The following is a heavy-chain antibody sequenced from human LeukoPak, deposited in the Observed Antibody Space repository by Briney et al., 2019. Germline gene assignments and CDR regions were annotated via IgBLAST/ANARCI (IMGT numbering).Heavy chain of an antibody. CDR3: ARERMYSGSGSTYPYYDY. D-gene: IGHD3-10*01. Sequence: MPGGSLRLSGAASGFTFSSYSMNWVRQAPGKGLEWVSSISSSSSYIYYADSVKGRFTISRDNAKNALYLEMNSLRAEDTAEYFCARERMYSGSGSTYPYYDYWGQGTLVTVSS. CDR2: ISSSSSYI. CDR1: GFTFSSYS. V-gene: IGHV3-21*01. J-gene: IGHJ4*02.